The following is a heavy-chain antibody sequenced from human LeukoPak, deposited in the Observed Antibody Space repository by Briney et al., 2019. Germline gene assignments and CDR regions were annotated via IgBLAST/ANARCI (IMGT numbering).Heavy chain of an antibody. CDR1: GFTFSSYE. D-gene: IGHD2-21*01. J-gene: IGHJ4*02. V-gene: IGHV3-48*03. CDR2: ISSSGSTI. CDR3: ARGGLFFDY. Sequence: SGGSLRLSCAASGFTFSSYEMNWVRQAPGKGLEWVSYISSSGSTICYADSVKGRFTISRDNAKSSLYLQMNSLRAEDTAVYSCARGGLFFDYWGQGTLVTVSS.